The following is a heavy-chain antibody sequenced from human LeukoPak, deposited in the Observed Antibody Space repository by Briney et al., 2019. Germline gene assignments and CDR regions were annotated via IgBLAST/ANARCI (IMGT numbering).Heavy chain of an antibody. Sequence: SETLSLTCLVSGYSISSGYHWGWIRQPPGKGLDWIGSIYRSGITYYSPSLKSRVTISVDTSKNQFSLKLSSVTAADTAVYYCARHDWTFDIWGQGTMVTASS. D-gene: IGHD3-9*01. V-gene: IGHV4-38-2*01. CDR3: ARHDWTFDI. CDR2: IYRSGIT. J-gene: IGHJ3*02. CDR1: GYSISSGYH.